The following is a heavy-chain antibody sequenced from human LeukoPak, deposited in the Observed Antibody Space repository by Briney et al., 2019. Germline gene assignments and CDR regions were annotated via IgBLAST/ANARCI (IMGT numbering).Heavy chain of an antibody. V-gene: IGHV4-39*01. J-gene: IGHJ4*02. CDR2: INYSGIT. CDR1: GGSISSTSYY. Sequence: NPSETLSLTCTVSGGSISSTSYYWGWIRQPPGKGLEWIGSINYSGITYYNPSLKSRVTISVDTSKNQFSLKLSSVTAADTAVYYCARVDIVVVPSANFDCWGQGTLVTVSS. D-gene: IGHD2-2*01. CDR3: ARVDIVVVPSANFDC.